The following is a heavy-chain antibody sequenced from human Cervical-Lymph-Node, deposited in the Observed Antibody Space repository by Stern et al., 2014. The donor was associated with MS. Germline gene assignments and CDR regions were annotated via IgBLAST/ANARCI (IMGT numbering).Heavy chain of an antibody. V-gene: IGHV3-53*01. D-gene: IGHD1-1*01. J-gene: IGHJ4*02. CDR1: GVTVSRDY. Sequence: EVHLVESGGGVIQPGGSLRLSCTASGVTVSRDYMTWVRQAPGQGLEWVSLITNVGSTFYTDSVKGRFTIARDDSKNTVYLHMTSLRAEDTAMYYCARDTSSPERSDWWGQGTLVTVSS. CDR2: ITNVGST. CDR3: ARDTSSPERSDW.